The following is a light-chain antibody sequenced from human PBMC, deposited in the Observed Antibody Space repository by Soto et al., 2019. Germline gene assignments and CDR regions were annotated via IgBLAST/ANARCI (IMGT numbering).Light chain of an antibody. Sequence: EVALSQSPATLSLSPGERATLSCGASQSVSSYLAWYQQKPGQAPRLLIYDASNRATGIPARFSGSGSGTDFTLTISRLENEDFTVYDCQQYGSSTLTFGGGTKVDI. V-gene: IGKV3D-20*01. J-gene: IGKJ4*01. CDR1: QSVSSY. CDR2: DAS. CDR3: QQYGSSTLT.